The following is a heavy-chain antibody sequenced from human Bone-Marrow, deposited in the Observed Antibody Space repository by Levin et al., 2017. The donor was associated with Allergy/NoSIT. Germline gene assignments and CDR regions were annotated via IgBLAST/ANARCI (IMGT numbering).Heavy chain of an antibody. D-gene: IGHD2-21*01. CDR1: GGSISSGGYS. CDR3: AREVLFGNWFDP. CDR2: IYQSGST. Sequence: KSSETLSLTCVVSGGSISSGGYSWNWIRQPPGKGLEWIGNIYQSGSTHYNPSLKSRVNISSDRSKSQFSLKLNSVTTADTAVYYCAREVLFGNWFDPWGQGTLVIVSS. V-gene: IGHV4-30-2*01. J-gene: IGHJ5*02.